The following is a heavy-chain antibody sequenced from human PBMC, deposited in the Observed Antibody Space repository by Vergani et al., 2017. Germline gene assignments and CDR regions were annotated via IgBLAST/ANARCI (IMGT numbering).Heavy chain of an antibody. CDR3: ARDRVLYVDSDGMDV. D-gene: IGHD4-17*01. CDR2: ISSSSSYI. V-gene: IGHV3-21*01. Sequence: EVQLVESGGGLVKPGGSLRLTCAASGFTFSSYSMNWVRQAPGKGLEWVSSISSSSSYIYYADSVKGRFTISRDNAKNSLYLQMNSVRAEDTAVYYCARDRVLYVDSDGMDVWREGSSVTVSS. J-gene: IGHJ6*01. CDR1: GFTFSSYS.